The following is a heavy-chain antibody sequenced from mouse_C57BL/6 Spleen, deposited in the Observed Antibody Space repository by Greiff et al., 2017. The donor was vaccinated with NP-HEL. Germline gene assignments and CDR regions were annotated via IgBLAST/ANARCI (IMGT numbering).Heavy chain of an antibody. D-gene: IGHD1-1*01. V-gene: IGHV1-59*01. CDR1: GYTFTSYW. CDR3: ARPVVAHWYFDA. Sequence: QVQLQQPGAELVRPGTSVKLSCKASGYTFTSYWMHWVKQRPGQGLEWIGVIDPSDSYTNYNQKFKGKATLTVDTSSSTAYMQLSSLTSEDSAVYYCARPVVAHWYFDAWGTGTTVTVSS. CDR2: IDPSDSYT. J-gene: IGHJ1*03.